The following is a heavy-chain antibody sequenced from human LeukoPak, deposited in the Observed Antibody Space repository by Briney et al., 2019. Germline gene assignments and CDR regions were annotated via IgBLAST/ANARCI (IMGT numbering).Heavy chain of an antibody. CDR2: ISAGSGTI. Sequence: GGSLRLSCAGSGISVSSNNMHWVRQAPGGGLEGVSYISAGSGTIYSADSVKVRFIISRDNTKNSLYLQMNSLRVEDTAVYFCCRELGLRRMIWGRGTLVAVSS. J-gene: IGHJ2*01. V-gene: IGHV3-48*04. D-gene: IGHD4-17*01. CDR3: CRELGLRRMI. CDR1: GISVSSNN.